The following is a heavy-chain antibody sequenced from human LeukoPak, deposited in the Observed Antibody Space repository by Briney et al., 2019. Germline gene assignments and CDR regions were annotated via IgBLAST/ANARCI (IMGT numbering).Heavy chain of an antibody. D-gene: IGHD3-3*01. V-gene: IGHV3-9*01. J-gene: IGHJ4*02. CDR1: GFTFDDYA. Sequence: GGSLRLSCAASGFTFDDYAMPWVRQAPGKGLEWVSGISWNSVSIGYADSVKGRVTISRDNAKNSLYLQMNSLRAEDTALYYCARCTYYDFWSGYYSTDYFDYWGQGTLVTVSS. CDR3: ARCTYYDFWSGYYSTDYFDY. CDR2: ISWNSVSI.